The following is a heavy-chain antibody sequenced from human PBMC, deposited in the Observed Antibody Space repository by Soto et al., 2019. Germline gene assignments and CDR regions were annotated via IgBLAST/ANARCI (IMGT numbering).Heavy chain of an antibody. Sequence: GGSLRLSCVASGFTFSSYSMSWVRQAPGKGLEWVSGFRAGGDDGTTYYADSVKGRFTISRDNSKDTLFLQMNSLRAEDTAIYYCAKKVNSGSGSQYFDYFGQGTLVTVSS. CDR2: FRAGGDDGTT. V-gene: IGHV3-23*01. CDR1: GFTFSSYS. J-gene: IGHJ4*02. CDR3: AKKVNSGSGSQYFDY. D-gene: IGHD3-10*01.